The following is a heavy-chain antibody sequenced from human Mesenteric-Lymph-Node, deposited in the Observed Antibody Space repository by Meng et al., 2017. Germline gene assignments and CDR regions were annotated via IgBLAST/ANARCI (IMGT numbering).Heavy chain of an antibody. CDR1: GGSVSGYH. CDR3: ARGNWRSKGGFDP. Sequence: QVQLQQWVAGLWKPSETPALTWAVYGGSVSGYHWGLIRQPPGKGLEWIGEISHSGGTNYNSSLKSRVTISVDTSKNQFSLKLSSVTAADTAVYYCARGNWRSKGGFDPWGQGTLVTVS. D-gene: IGHD3-16*01. J-gene: IGHJ5*02. V-gene: IGHV4-34*01. CDR2: ISHSGGT.